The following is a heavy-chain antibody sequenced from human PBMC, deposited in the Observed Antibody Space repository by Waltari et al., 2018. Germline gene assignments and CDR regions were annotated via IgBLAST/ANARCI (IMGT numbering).Heavy chain of an antibody. J-gene: IGHJ4*02. CDR2: ISGSGDST. V-gene: IGHV3-23*01. Sequence: EVQLLESGGGLVQPGGSLRLSCAASGFTFSNCAMSWVRQPPGKGLEWVSSISGSGDSTFYADSVKGRFTISRDNSKKTLHLQLISLRAEDTAVYYCVTLLYWSGELGERDYWGQGTLVTVSS. CDR3: VTLLYWSGELGERDY. CDR1: GFTFSNCA. D-gene: IGHD3-10*01.